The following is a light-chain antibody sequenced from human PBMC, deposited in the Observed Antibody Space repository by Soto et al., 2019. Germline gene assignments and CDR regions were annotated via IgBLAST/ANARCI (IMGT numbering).Light chain of an antibody. CDR1: HDISTF. CDR2: AAS. V-gene: IGKV1-9*01. CDR3: QQLNSYPHT. Sequence: DIQLTQSPSLLSASIGDRVTITCRASHDISTFLAWYQQKPGKAPKLLIYAASTLQSGVPSRFSGSGSGTDFTLTISSLQPEDFATYYCQQLNSYPHTFGQGTKVEIK. J-gene: IGKJ1*01.